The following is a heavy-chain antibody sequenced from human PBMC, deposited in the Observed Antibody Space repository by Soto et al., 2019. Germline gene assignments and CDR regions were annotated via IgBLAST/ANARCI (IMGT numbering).Heavy chain of an antibody. CDR1: CGSISSGDYY. CDR2: IYYSGST. J-gene: IGHJ4*02. D-gene: IGHD3-22*01. CDR3: ASLGYYDSSGYFYYFDY. V-gene: IGHV4-30-4*01. Sequence: SETLSLTCTVSCGSISSGDYYWSWIRQPPGKGLEWIGYIYYSGSTYYNPSLKSRVTISVDTSKNQFSLKLSSVTAADTAVYYCASLGYYDSSGYFYYFDYWGQGTLVTVSS.